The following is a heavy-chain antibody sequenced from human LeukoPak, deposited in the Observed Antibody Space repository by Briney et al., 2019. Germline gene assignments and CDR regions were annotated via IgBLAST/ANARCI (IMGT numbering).Heavy chain of an antibody. J-gene: IGHJ6*03. Sequence: SETLSLTCTVCGCCISHCYWMWIQQPAGKGLEWIGRIYTSGSTNYNPSLKSRVTISVDKSKNQFSLKLSSVTAADTAVYYCAGASVTSYYYYMDVWGKGTTVTVSS. CDR2: IYTSGST. CDR1: GCCISHCY. CDR3: AGASVTSYYYYMDV. V-gene: IGHV4-4*07. D-gene: IGHD4-17*01.